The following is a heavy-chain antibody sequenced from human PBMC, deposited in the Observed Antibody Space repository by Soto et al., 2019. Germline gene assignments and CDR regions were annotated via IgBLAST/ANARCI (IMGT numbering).Heavy chain of an antibody. CDR1: GFTFRSYG. V-gene: IGHV3-30*18. Sequence: GGSQRLSCAASGFTFRSYGRHWVRQAPGKGLEWVAVISYDGSNKYYADSVKGRFTISRDNSKNTLYLQMNSLRAEDTAVYYCAKDVVVGATTGLGDYYYYYGMDVWGQGTTVTVSS. J-gene: IGHJ6*02. D-gene: IGHD1-26*01. CDR2: ISYDGSNK. CDR3: AKDVVVGATTGLGDYYYYYGMDV.